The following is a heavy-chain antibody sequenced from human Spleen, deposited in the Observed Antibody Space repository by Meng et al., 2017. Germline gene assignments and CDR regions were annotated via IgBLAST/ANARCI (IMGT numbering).Heavy chain of an antibody. CDR2: INRSGST. CDR1: GGSFSDQY. V-gene: IGHV4-34*01. J-gene: IGHJ4*02. D-gene: IGHD3-3*01. CDR3: ASQSLQPFTIF. Sequence: QAQLQQWGAGLWKPSATLSLRRAVYGGSFSDQYSSWSGRPPGKGLEWVGGINRSGSTTYNASLKSRVTISVDTSQNQFSLKLSSVTAADTAVYYSASQSLQPFTIFWGQGTLVTVSS.